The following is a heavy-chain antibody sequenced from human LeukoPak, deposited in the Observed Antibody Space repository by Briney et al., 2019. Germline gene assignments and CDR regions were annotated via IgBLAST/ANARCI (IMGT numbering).Heavy chain of an antibody. V-gene: IGHV4-59*11. J-gene: IGHJ4*02. CDR2: IYYSGST. Sequence: PSETLSLTCTVSGGSISSHYWSWIRQPPGKGLEWIGYIYYSGSTNYNPSLKSRVTISVDTSKNQFSLKLNSVTAADTAVYYCARVLSSGFPGGWGQGTLVTVSS. D-gene: IGHD6-19*01. CDR3: ARVLSSGFPGG. CDR1: GGSISSHY.